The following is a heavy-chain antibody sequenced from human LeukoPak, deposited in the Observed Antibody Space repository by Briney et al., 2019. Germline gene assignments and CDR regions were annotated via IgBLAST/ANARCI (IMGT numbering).Heavy chain of an antibody. CDR3: ARKYYSMDA. CDR1: GFTVISYY. CDR2: IYSGGDT. J-gene: IGHJ6*02. V-gene: IGHV3-66*01. Sequence: GGSLRLSCAASGFTVISYYMTWVRQAPGKGLEWVSVIYSGGDTYYADSVKGRFTISRDNSKNTLYLQMNSLRAEDTAVYYCARKYYSMDAWGQGTTVTVSS.